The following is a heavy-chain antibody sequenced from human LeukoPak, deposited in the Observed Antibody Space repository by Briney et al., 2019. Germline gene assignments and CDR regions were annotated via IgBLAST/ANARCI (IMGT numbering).Heavy chain of an antibody. J-gene: IGHJ4*02. V-gene: IGHV3-53*01. CDR1: GFSVSDNY. CDR3: ARGFRYSTGWNYFDY. CDR2: IYSGGST. Sequence: PGGSLRLSCAASGFSVSDNYMSWVRQAPGKGLEWGSVIYSGGSTYYADSVKGRFTISRDNSKNTPYLQMNSLRAEDTAVYYCARGFRYSTGWNYFDYWGQGTLVTVSS. D-gene: IGHD6-19*01.